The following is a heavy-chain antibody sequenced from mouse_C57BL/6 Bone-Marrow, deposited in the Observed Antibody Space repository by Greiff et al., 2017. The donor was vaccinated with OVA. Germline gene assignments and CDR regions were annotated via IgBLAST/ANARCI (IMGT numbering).Heavy chain of an antibody. CDR1: GYTFTSYW. V-gene: IGHV1-52*01. D-gene: IGHD2-2*01. Sequence: QVQLQQPGAELVRPGSSVKLSCKASGYTFTSYWMHWVKQRPIQGLEWIGNIDPSDSETHYNQKFKDKATLTVDKSSSTAYMQLSSLTSEDSAVYYGAREMVTTQYYFDYWGQGTTLTVSS. J-gene: IGHJ2*01. CDR2: IDPSDSET. CDR3: AREMVTTQYYFDY.